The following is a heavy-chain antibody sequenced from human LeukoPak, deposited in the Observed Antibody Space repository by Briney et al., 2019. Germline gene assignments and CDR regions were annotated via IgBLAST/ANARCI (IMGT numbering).Heavy chain of an antibody. V-gene: IGHV3-53*01. D-gene: IGHD3-3*01. J-gene: IGHJ5*02. Sequence: GGSLRLSCAASGFTVSSNYMSWVRQAPGKGLEWLSVIYSGGTTYHADSVKGRFTISRDSSKNTLYLQMNSLRAEDTAVYYCAKEANYDFWSGYDPWGQGTLVTVSS. CDR3: AKEANYDFWSGYDP. CDR1: GFTVSSNY. CDR2: IYSGGTT.